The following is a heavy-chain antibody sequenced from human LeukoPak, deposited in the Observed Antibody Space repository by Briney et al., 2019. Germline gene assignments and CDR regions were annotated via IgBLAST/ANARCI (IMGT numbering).Heavy chain of an antibody. CDR3: ARESGYSYGLAGFFDY. D-gene: IGHD5-18*01. V-gene: IGHV3-53*01. CDR2: IYSDGRI. J-gene: IGHJ4*02. CDR1: GFTFSSNY. Sequence: GGSLRLSCAASGFTFSSNYMSWVRQAPGKGLEGVSVIYSDGRIHSSDSVTGRFTISRDDSKTTLSLQMNSLRAEDTAVYYCARESGYSYGLAGFFDYWGQGTLVTVSS.